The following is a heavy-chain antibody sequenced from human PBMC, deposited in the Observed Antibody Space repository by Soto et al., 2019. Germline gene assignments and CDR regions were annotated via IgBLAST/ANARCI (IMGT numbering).Heavy chain of an antibody. CDR3: VADYVGNDTVDI. D-gene: IGHD3-10*02. V-gene: IGHV3-30*03. CDR2: ISYDGNNK. CDR1: GFTFSSYG. Sequence: SLRLSCAASGFTFSSYGMHWVRQAPGKGLEWAAVISYDGNNKYYAESVKGRFTISRDTSKKTLYLQMNSLRPEDTAVYYCVADYVGNDTVDIWGRGKMVTVSS. J-gene: IGHJ3*02.